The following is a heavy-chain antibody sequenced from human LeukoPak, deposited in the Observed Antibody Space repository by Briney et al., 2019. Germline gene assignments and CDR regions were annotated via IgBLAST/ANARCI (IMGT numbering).Heavy chain of an antibody. CDR2: ISYDGSNK. CDR1: GFTFSSYA. J-gene: IGHJ3*02. V-gene: IGHV3-30*04. D-gene: IGHD3-16*01. CDR3: AREITFEAFDI. Sequence: GRSLRLSCAASGFTFSSYAMHWVRRAPGKGLEWVAVISYDGSNKYYADSVKGRFTISRDNSKNTLYLQMNSLRAEDTAVYYCAREITFEAFDIWGQGTMVTVSS.